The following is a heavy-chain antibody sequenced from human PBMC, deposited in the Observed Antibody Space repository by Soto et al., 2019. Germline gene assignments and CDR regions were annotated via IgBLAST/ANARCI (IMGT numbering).Heavy chain of an antibody. J-gene: IGHJ4*02. V-gene: IGHV3-30-3*01. CDR1: GFTFSAYA. CDR2: ISYDGDNK. Sequence: QVQLVESGGGVVQPGRSLRLSCAASGFTFSAYAMHWVRQAPGKGLEWVSVISYDGDNKYYADSVKGRFTISRDNSENTVTLQMNSQRAADTAVYYCARDLGAFGSGSPDEYWGQGTLVTVSS. CDR3: ARDLGAFGSGSPDEY. D-gene: IGHD3-10*01.